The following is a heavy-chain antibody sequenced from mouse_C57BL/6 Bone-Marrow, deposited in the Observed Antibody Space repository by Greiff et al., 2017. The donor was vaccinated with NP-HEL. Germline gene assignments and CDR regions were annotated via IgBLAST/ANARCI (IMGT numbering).Heavy chain of an antibody. CDR3: ARDARRGMPAWFAY. V-gene: IGHV1-39*01. CDR1: GYSFTDYN. D-gene: IGHD3-1*01. CDR2: INPNYGTT. Sequence: VQLKQSGPELVKPGASVKISCKASGYSFTDYNMNWVKQSNGKSLEWIGVINPNYGTTSYNQKFKGKATLTVDQSSSTAYMQLNSLTSEDSVVYYCARDARRGMPAWFAYWGQGTLVTVSA. J-gene: IGHJ3*01.